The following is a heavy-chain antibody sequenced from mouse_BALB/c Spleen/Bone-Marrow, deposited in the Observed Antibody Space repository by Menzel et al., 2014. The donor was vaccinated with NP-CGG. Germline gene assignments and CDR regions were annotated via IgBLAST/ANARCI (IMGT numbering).Heavy chain of an antibody. CDR3: ARKGDGYAMDY. D-gene: IGHD2-3*01. J-gene: IGHJ4*01. CDR2: IWSGGST. Sequence: VHLVESGPGLVQPSQSLSITCTVSGFSLTSYGVHWVRQSPGKGLEWLGVIWSGGSTDYNAAFISRLSISKDNSKSQVFFKMNSLRANDTAIYYCARKGDGYAMDYWGQGTSVTVSS. CDR1: GFSLTSYG. V-gene: IGHV2-2*02.